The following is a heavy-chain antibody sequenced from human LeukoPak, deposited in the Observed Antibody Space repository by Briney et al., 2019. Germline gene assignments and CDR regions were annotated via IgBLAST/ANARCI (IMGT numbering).Heavy chain of an antibody. V-gene: IGHV4-59*01. CDR3: ARGGIQLPDY. J-gene: IGHJ4*02. Sequence: SETLSLTCTVSGGSISSYYWSWIRQPPGKGLEWIGYIYHSGSTNYNPSLKSRVTISLDTFRNQFFLRLSSVTAADTAVYYCARGGIQLPDYWGQGTLVSVSS. D-gene: IGHD1-26*01. CDR2: IYHSGST. CDR1: GGSISSYY.